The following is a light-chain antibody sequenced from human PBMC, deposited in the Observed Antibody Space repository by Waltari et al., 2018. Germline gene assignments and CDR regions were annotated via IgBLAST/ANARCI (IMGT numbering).Light chain of an antibody. CDR1: QSVSSTY. J-gene: IGKJ4*01. CDR2: GAS. CDR3: QQYVSSPLT. V-gene: IGKV3-20*01. Sequence: EIVLTQSPGTLSLSPGERATLSCRTSQSVSSTYIAWYQQKPGQTPRLLIYGASNRATGIPDRFSGSGSGTDFTLTISRLEPEDSAVYYCQQYVSSPLTFGGGIKVEIK.